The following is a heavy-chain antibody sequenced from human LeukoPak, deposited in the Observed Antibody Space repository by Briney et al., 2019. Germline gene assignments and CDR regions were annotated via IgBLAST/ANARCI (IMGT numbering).Heavy chain of an antibody. CDR1: GLTLSNHG. Sequence: GGSLRLSCAASGLTLSNHGMDWVRQAPGKGLEWLSGVSPPGGGTYYADSVKGRFTISRDDSKNTLSLQMNSLRVEDTAVYYCARDLAWGAFDYWGQGTLVTVSS. CDR2: VSPPGGGT. V-gene: IGHV3-23*01. D-gene: IGHD3-16*01. J-gene: IGHJ4*02. CDR3: ARDLAWGAFDY.